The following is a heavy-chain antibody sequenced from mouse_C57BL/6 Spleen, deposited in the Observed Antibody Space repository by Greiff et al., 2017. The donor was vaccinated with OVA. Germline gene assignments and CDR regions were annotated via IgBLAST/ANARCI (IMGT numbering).Heavy chain of an antibody. J-gene: IGHJ2*01. CDR3: AREDEASYYFDY. Sequence: DVKLVESGGGLVKPGGSLKLSCAASGFTFSSYAMSWVRQTPEKRLEWVATISDGGSYTYYPDNVKGRFTISRDNAKNNLYLQMSHLKSEDTAMYYCAREDEASYYFDYWGQGTTLTVSS. CDR2: ISDGGSYT. D-gene: IGHD6-1*01. V-gene: IGHV5-4*01. CDR1: GFTFSSYA.